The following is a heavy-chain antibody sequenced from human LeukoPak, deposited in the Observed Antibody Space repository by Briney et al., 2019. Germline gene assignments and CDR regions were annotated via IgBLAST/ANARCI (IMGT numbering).Heavy chain of an antibody. D-gene: IGHD2-8*01. CDR1: GFTFSSYA. Sequence: GGSLRLSCAASGFTFSSYAMSWVRQAPGKGLEWVSAISGSGGSTYYADSVKGRFTISRDNSKNTLYLQMNSLRAEDTAVYYCAKEVGMVYAFRGGAHFDYWGQGTLVTVSS. V-gene: IGHV3-23*01. CDR2: ISGSGGST. CDR3: AKEVGMVYAFRGGAHFDY. J-gene: IGHJ4*02.